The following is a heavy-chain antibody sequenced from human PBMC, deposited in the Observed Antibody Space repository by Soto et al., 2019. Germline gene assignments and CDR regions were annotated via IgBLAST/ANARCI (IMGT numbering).Heavy chain of an antibody. CDR3: AKDSLLYRTGFDY. V-gene: IGHV3-30*18. CDR2: ISYDGSNK. Sequence: GGSLRLSCAASGFTFSSSGMHWVRQAPGKGLEWVAFISYDGSNKYYVDSVKGRFTISRDNSKNTLYLQMNSLRAEDTAVYYCAKDSLLYRTGFDYWGQGTLVIVSS. CDR1: GFTFSSSG. D-gene: IGHD2-15*01. J-gene: IGHJ4*02.